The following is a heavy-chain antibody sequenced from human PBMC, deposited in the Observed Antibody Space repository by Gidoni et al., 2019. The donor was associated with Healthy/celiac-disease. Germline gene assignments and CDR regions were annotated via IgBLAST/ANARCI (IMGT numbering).Heavy chain of an antibody. D-gene: IGHD4-17*01. V-gene: IGHV1-69*01. Sequence: QVQLVQSGAEVKKPGSSVKVSCKASGGTFSSYAISWVRQAPGQGLEWMGGIIPIFGTANYAQKFQGRVTITADESTSTAYMELSSLRSEDTAVYYCARDTGLHDYGDYKLSFDYWGQGTLVTVSS. J-gene: IGHJ4*02. CDR3: ARDTGLHDYGDYKLSFDY. CDR1: GGTFSSYA. CDR2: IIPIFGTA.